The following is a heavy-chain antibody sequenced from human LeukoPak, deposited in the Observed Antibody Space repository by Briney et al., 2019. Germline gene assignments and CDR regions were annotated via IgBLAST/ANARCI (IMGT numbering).Heavy chain of an antibody. CDR2: IYYSGSA. V-gene: IGHV4-30-4*08. CDR1: GGSFSSGDYY. J-gene: IGHJ4*02. D-gene: IGHD3-10*01. CDR3: PRAGFGNDY. Sequence: SETLSLTCTVSGGSFSSGDYYWSWIRQPPGKGMEWIGYIYYSGSAYYNPSLKSRVSISVDTTKNQFSLKLSSVTAADTAVYFCPRAGFGNDYWGQGTLVTVSS.